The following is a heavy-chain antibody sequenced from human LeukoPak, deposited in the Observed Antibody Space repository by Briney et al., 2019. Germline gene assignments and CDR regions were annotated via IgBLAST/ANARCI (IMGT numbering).Heavy chain of an antibody. CDR1: GFTVSSNH. D-gene: IGHD3-10*02. CDR3: AELGITMIGGV. J-gene: IGHJ6*04. V-gene: IGHV3-66*01. CDR2: IYSGGST. Sequence: GGSLRLSCAASGFTVSSNHMSWVRQAPGKGLEWVSVIYSGGSTYYADSVKGRFTISRDNAKNSLYLQMNSLRAEDTAVYYCAELGITMIGGVWGKGTTVTISS.